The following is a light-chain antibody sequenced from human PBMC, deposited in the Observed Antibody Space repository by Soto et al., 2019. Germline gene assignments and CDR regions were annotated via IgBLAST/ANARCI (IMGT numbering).Light chain of an antibody. CDR1: QSVSSN. J-gene: IGKJ4*01. Sequence: EIVMTQSPATLSVSPGERATLSCRASQSVSSNLAWHQQKPGLAPRLLIYGATTRATGIPARFSGSGSGTEFTLTISILQSEDFAVYYCQQYNNWPPPLTFGGGTKVEIK. V-gene: IGKV3-15*01. CDR2: GAT. CDR3: QQYNNWPPPLT.